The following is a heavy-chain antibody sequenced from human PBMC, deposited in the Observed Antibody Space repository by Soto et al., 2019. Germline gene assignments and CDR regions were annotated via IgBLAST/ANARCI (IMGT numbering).Heavy chain of an antibody. CDR3: ATGDGYNYYYYYYYGMDV. CDR1: GGSVSSGSYY. CDR2: IYYSGST. D-gene: IGHD5-12*01. Sequence: SETLSLTCTVSGGSVSSGSYYWSWIRQPPGKGLEWIGYIYYSGSTNYNPSLKSRVTISVDTSKNQFSLKLSSMTAADTAVYYCATGDGYNYYYYYYYGMDVWGQGTTVTVSS. J-gene: IGHJ6*02. V-gene: IGHV4-61*01.